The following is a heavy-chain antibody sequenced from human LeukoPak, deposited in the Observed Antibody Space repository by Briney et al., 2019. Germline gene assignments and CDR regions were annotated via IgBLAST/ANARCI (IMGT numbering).Heavy chain of an antibody. J-gene: IGHJ4*02. V-gene: IGHV3-74*01. Sequence: GESLRLSCAASGFTFNRYWIHWVRQAPGKGLEWVSRINPDGSTTTYADSVKGRFTLSRDNAENTLYLQMNSLRAEDTAVYYCAKEGIAVAGTGYFDYWGQGTLVTVSS. CDR3: AKEGIAVAGTGYFDY. D-gene: IGHD6-19*01. CDR2: INPDGSTT. CDR1: GFTFNRYW.